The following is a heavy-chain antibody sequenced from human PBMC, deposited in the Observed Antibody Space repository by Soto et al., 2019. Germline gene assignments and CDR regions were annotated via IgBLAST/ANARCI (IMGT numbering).Heavy chain of an antibody. CDR2: MNPNSGNT. D-gene: IGHD6-6*01. V-gene: IGHV1-8*01. CDR1: GYTFTSYD. J-gene: IGHJ3*02. Sequence: QVQLVQSGAEVKKPGASVKVSCKASGYTFTSYDINWVRQATGQGLEWMVWMNPNSGNTGYAQKFQGRVTMXXXXXXXXXXXXXXXXXXXXXXXXXCAXARDAFDIXXXGXXVTVSS. CDR3: AXARDAFDI.